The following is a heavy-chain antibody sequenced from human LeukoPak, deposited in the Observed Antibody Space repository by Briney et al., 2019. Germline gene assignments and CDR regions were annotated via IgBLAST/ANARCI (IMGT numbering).Heavy chain of an antibody. D-gene: IGHD3-22*01. CDR3: ARVRNYYDSSAFDP. J-gene: IGHJ5*02. V-gene: IGHV4-30-4*08. CDR2: IYYSGST. CDR1: GGSISSGDYY. Sequence: PSQTLSLTCTVSGGSISSGDYYWSWIRQPPGKGLEWIGYIYYSGSTNYNPSLKSRVTISVDTSKNQFSLKLSSVTAADTAVYYCARVRNYYDSSAFDPWGQGTLVTVSS.